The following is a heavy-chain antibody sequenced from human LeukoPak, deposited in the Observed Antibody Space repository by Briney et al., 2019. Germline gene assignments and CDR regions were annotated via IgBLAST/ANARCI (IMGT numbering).Heavy chain of an antibody. Sequence: ASVKVSSKASGYTFTGYYMHWVRQAPGQGLEWMGWINPNSGGTNYAQKFQGRVTMTRDTSISTAYMELSRLRSDDTAVYYCARVVYCSSTSCPPPGLQYWGQGTLVTVSS. V-gene: IGHV1-2*02. CDR2: INPNSGGT. D-gene: IGHD2-2*01. CDR1: GYTFTGYY. CDR3: ARVVYCSSTSCPPPGLQY. J-gene: IGHJ4*02.